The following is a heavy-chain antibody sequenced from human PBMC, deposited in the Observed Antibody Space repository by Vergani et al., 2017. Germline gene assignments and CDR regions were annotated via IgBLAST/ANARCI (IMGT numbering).Heavy chain of an antibody. J-gene: IGHJ2*01. D-gene: IGHD6-13*01. Sequence: EVQLVESGGGLVQPGRSLRLSCEASGFTFDDYAMHWVRQAPGKGLEWVSGINWNSDSIAYADSVKGRFTISRDNAKNSLYLQMNSLRAEDTALYYCVKDIAASGNYWYFDLWGRGTLVTVSS. CDR1: GFTFDDYA. V-gene: IGHV3-9*01. CDR2: INWNSDSI. CDR3: VKDIAASGNYWYFDL.